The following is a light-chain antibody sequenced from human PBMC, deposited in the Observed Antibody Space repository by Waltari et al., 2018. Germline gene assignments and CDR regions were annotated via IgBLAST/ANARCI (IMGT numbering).Light chain of an antibody. CDR1: QSISRW. J-gene: IGKJ2*01. V-gene: IGKV1-5*03. Sequence: DIQLTQSPSTLSASVGGRVTITCRASQSISRWLAWYQQKPGKAPKLLIQTASSLESGVPSRFGGTGSGTEFTLTISNLQRDDFATYYCQHYNSHSPFPFGQGTKLEIK. CDR2: TAS. CDR3: QHYNSHSPFP.